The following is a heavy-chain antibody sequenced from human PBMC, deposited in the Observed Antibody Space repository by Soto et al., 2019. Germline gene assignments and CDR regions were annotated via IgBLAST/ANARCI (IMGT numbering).Heavy chain of an antibody. CDR3: AKEGYCSGGSCSHDAFDI. CDR1: GFTFSSYA. V-gene: IGHV3-23*01. Sequence: EVQLLESGGGLVQPGGSLRLSCAASGFTFSSYAMSWVRQAPGKELEWVSALSGSGGSTYYADSVKGRFTISRDNSKNTLYLQMNSLRAEDTAVYYCAKEGYCSGGSCSHDAFDIWGQGTMVTVSS. CDR2: LSGSGGST. D-gene: IGHD2-15*01. J-gene: IGHJ3*02.